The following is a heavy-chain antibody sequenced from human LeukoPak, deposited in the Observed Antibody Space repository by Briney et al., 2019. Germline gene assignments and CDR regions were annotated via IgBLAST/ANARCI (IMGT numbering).Heavy chain of an antibody. Sequence: GGSLRLSCAASGFGFSFFSMNWVRQAPGKGLEWVAYIYTTGSTIYYADSVKGRFTVSRDNAKNTLYLQMNSLRAEDTAVYYCAKGTIFGVVTTYWGQGTLVTVSS. V-gene: IGHV3-48*01. J-gene: IGHJ4*02. CDR1: GFGFSFFS. D-gene: IGHD3-3*01. CDR2: IYTTGSTI. CDR3: AKGTIFGVVTTY.